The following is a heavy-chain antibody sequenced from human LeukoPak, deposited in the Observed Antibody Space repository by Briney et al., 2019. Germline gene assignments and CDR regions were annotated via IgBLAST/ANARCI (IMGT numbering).Heavy chain of an antibody. CDR2: IIPIFGTA. D-gene: IGHD5-24*01. Sequence: SSVKVSCKASGGTFSSYAISWVRQAPGQGLEWMGGIIPIFGTANYAQEFQGRVTITTDESTSTAYMELSSLRSEDTAVYYCASNRRDGYNYYFDYWGQGTLVTVSS. V-gene: IGHV1-69*05. J-gene: IGHJ4*02. CDR3: ASNRRDGYNYYFDY. CDR1: GGTFSSYA.